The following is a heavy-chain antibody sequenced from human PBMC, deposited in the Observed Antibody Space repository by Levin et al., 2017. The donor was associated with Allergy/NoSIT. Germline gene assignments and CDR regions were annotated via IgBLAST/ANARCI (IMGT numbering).Heavy chain of an antibody. Sequence: SETLSLTCTVSGASISSNSCHWGWIRQPPGTGLEWIGNIYYSGTTYYNPSLKSRVTLSLDTSKSHFSLKLSSVTAADTAVYYCARVRPFNRDGSGWLAYYFDYWGQGTLVTVSS. CDR3: ARVRPFNRDGSGWLAYYFDY. D-gene: IGHD6-19*01. J-gene: IGHJ4*02. V-gene: IGHV4-39*07. CDR2: IYYSGTT. CDR1: GASISSNSCH.